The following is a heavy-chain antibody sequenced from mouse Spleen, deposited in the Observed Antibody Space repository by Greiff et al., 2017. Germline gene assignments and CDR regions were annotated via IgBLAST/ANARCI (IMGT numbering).Heavy chain of an antibody. V-gene: IGHV3-6*01. Sequence: VQLKESGPGLVKPSQSLSLTCSVTGYSITSGYYWNWIRQFPGNKLEWMGYISYDGSNNYNPSLKNRISITRDTSKNQFFLKLNSVTTEDTATYYCARELRRDAMDYWGQGTSVTVSS. J-gene: IGHJ4*01. D-gene: IGHD2-4*01. CDR3: ARELRRDAMDY. CDR1: GYSITSGYY. CDR2: ISYDGSN.